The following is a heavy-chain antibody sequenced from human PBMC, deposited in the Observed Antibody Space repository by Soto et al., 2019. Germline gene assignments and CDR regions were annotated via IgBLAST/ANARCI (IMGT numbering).Heavy chain of an antibody. D-gene: IGHD4-17*01. CDR3: ARPRGYGIFDAYDI. CDR1: GTSLNTHS. Sequence: LRLSCAASGTSLNTHSMSWVRQAPGKGLEWVSAISASGGDTYHADSVKGRFTISRDNSIDTLYLQMSSLRTEDTALYYCARPRGYGIFDAYDIWGQGAMVTVSS. CDR2: ISASGGDT. J-gene: IGHJ3*02. V-gene: IGHV3-23*01.